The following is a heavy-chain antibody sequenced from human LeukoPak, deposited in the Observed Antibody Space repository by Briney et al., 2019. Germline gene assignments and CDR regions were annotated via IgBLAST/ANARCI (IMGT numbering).Heavy chain of an antibody. D-gene: IGHD3-10*01. J-gene: IGHJ3*02. CDR2: INPNSGGT. CDR3: GELYSFDI. CDR1: GYTFSDYY. Sequence: GASVKVSCKPSGYTFSDYYIHWVRQAPGQGLEWMGWINPNSGGTNYAQKFQGRVTMTRDTSISTAYMELSRLRSEDTAVYYCGELYSFDIWGQGTMVTVSS. V-gene: IGHV1-2*02.